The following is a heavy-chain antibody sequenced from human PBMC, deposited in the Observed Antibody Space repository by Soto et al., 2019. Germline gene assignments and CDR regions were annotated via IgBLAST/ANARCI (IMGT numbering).Heavy chain of an antibody. CDR1: GFTFGENL. J-gene: IGHJ3*01. V-gene: IGHV1-3*01. D-gene: IGHD2-8*02. CDR2: INPDNGNT. Sequence: QVQLVQSGAEVRKPGASVNISCWASGFTFGENLINWVRQVPGQSLEWMGWINPDNGNTKSSQTFQGRVTISRHSTARLAYVEVTDLTADDAAVYYCARDILSVGPRANDAFDVWGQGTIVTVSS. CDR3: ARDILSVGPRANDAFDV.